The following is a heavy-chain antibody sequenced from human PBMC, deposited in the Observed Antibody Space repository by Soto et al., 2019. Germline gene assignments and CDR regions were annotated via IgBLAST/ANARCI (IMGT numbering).Heavy chain of an antibody. V-gene: IGHV4-39*01. J-gene: IGHJ4*02. Sequence: SETLSLTCTVSGGSISRIGYYWGWVRQPPGKGLEWIGSIYYNGVAHYSPSLETRLTISVDTSKNHFSLKLNSVTAADTAVHYCARQYGYNYGHIEHWGQGTVVTVSS. CDR2: IYYNGVA. D-gene: IGHD5-18*01. CDR3: ARQYGYNYGHIEH. CDR1: GGSISRIGYY.